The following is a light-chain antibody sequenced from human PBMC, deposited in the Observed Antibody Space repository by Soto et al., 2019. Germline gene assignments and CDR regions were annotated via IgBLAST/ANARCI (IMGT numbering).Light chain of an antibody. V-gene: IGKV3-15*01. J-gene: IGKJ5*01. CDR1: QSVTSN. CDR2: HAS. CDR3: QQYNNLPPT. Sequence: EIVMTQSPATLSVSPGERATLSCRASQSVTSNLAWYQQKPAQAPRLLIYHASARPGGIPARFSGSGSGTEFTLTISSLQSEDFAVYFCQQYNNLPPTFGQETRLEIK.